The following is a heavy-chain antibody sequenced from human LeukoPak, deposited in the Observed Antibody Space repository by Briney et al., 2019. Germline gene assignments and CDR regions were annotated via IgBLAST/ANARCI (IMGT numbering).Heavy chain of an antibody. Sequence: ASVKVSCKASGYTFTGYYMHWVRQAPGQGLEWMGWINPNSGGTNYAQKFQGRVTMTRDTSISTAYLQWSSLKASDTAMYYCARHELERRSVDYYYMDVWGKGTTVTVSS. D-gene: IGHD1-1*01. CDR2: INPNSGGT. CDR3: ARHELERRSVDYYYMDV. J-gene: IGHJ6*03. CDR1: GYTFTGYY. V-gene: IGHV1-2*02.